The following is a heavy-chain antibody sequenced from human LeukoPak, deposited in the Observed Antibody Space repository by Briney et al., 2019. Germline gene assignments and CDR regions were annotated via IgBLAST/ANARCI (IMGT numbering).Heavy chain of an antibody. D-gene: IGHD1-7*01. V-gene: IGHV4-4*07. Sequence: PSETLSLTCTVSGGSISSYFWSWIRQPAGKGLEWIGRIYTSGGTDYNPSLKSRVTISVDTSKNQFSLKLRSVTAADTAVYYCARVPGGGTAANWGQGTMVTVSS. CDR1: GGSISSYF. J-gene: IGHJ3*01. CDR2: IYTSGGT. CDR3: ARVPGGGTAAN.